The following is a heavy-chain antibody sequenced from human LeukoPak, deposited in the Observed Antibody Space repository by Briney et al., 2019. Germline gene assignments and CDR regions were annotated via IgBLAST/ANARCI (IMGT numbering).Heavy chain of an antibody. V-gene: IGHV3-48*03. D-gene: IGHD6-6*01. CDR2: ISSSGSTI. CDR3: AAPVLGRDY. Sequence: GGSLRLSCAASGFTFSSYELNWVRQAPGKGLEWVSYISSSGSTIYYADSVKGRFTISRDNAKNSLYLQMNSLRAEDTAVYYCAAPVLGRDYWGQGTLVTVSS. CDR1: GFTFSSYE. J-gene: IGHJ4*02.